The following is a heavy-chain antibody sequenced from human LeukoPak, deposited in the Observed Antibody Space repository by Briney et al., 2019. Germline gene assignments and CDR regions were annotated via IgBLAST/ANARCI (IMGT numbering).Heavy chain of an antibody. Sequence: PGGSLRLSCAASGFTFSNAWMSWVRQAPGKGLEWVGRIKSKTDGGTTDYAAPVKGRFTISRDDSKNTLYLQMNSLKTEDTAVYYCTTDGLVVVPAAPFHYWGQGTLVSVSS. CDR3: TTDGLVVVPAAPFHY. J-gene: IGHJ4*02. V-gene: IGHV3-15*01. D-gene: IGHD2-2*01. CDR2: IKSKTDGGTT. CDR1: GFTFSNAW.